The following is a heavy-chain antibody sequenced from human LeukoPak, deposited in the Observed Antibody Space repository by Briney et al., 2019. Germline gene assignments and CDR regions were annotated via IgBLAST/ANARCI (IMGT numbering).Heavy chain of an antibody. J-gene: IGHJ6*03. CDR3: AAEGGSIVGATSYYYMDV. V-gene: IGHV1-58*01. CDR2: IVVGSGNT. D-gene: IGHD1-26*01. CDR1: GFTFTSSA. Sequence: ASVKVSCKASGFTFTSSAVQWVRQARGQRLEWIGWIVVGSGNTNYAQKFQERVTITRDMSTSTAYMELSSLRSEDTAVYYCAAEGGSIVGATSYYYMDVWGKGTTVTVSS.